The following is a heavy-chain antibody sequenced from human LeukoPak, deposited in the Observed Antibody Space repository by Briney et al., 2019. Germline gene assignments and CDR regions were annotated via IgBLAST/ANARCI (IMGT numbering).Heavy chain of an antibody. Sequence: GGSLRLSCAASGFTFSSYAMSWVRQAPGKGLERVSAISGSGGSTYYADSVKGRFTISRDNSKNTLYLQMNSLRAEDTAVYYCAKVRTGLPDAFDIWGQGTMVTVSS. CDR3: AKVRTGLPDAFDI. D-gene: IGHD3/OR15-3a*01. V-gene: IGHV3-23*01. J-gene: IGHJ3*02. CDR2: ISGSGGST. CDR1: GFTFSSYA.